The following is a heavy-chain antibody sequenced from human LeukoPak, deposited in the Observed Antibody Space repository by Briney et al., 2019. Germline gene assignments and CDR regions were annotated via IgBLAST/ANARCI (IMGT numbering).Heavy chain of an antibody. J-gene: IGHJ4*02. Sequence: PGGSLRLSCAASGFTFSSYGMHWVRQAPGKGLEWVAVISYDGSNKYYADSVKGRFTISRDNSKNTLYLQMNSLRAEDTAVYYCASPVSVVATTYFDYWGQGTLVTVSS. D-gene: IGHD5-12*01. V-gene: IGHV3-30*03. CDR2: ISYDGSNK. CDR3: ASPVSVVATTYFDY. CDR1: GFTFSSYG.